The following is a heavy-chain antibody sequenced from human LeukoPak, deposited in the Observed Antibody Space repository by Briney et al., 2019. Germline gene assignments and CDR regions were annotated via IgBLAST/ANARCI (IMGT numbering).Heavy chain of an antibody. CDR1: GFTFSNYW. J-gene: IGHJ4*02. CDR2: INSDGSST. V-gene: IGHV3-74*01. Sequence: PGGSLRLSCAVSGFTFSNYWMHWVRQAPGKGLVWVSRINSDGSSTTYADSVQGRFTISRDNAKNTLYLQMNSLRAEDTAVYYCAREYSRVFDYWGQGTLVTVSS. D-gene: IGHD6-13*01. CDR3: AREYSRVFDY.